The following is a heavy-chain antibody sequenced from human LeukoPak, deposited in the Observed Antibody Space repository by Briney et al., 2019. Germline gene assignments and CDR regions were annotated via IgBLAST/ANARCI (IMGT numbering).Heavy chain of an antibody. D-gene: IGHD4-23*01. Sequence: SETLSLTCAVYGGSFSGYYWSWIRQPPGKGLEWIGEINHSGSTNYNPSLKSRVTISVDTSKSQFSLKLSSVTAADTAVYYCARDRYGGNSGDFDYWGQGTLVTVSS. CDR3: ARDRYGGNSGDFDY. CDR1: GGSFSGYY. V-gene: IGHV4-34*01. J-gene: IGHJ4*02. CDR2: INHSGST.